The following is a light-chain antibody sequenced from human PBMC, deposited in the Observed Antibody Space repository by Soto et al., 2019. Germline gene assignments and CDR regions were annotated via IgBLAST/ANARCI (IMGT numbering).Light chain of an antibody. CDR2: STT. Sequence: QAVVTQEPSLTVYPGGTVTLTCASSTGPVTTSHYPNWFQQKPGQPPRSLIYSTTNTHSWTPARFSGSLLGGKAALTLSGVLPEDEADYYCVLYYGGAHVVFGGGTKVTVL. J-gene: IGLJ2*01. CDR3: VLYYGGAHVV. CDR1: TGPVTTSHY. V-gene: IGLV7-43*01.